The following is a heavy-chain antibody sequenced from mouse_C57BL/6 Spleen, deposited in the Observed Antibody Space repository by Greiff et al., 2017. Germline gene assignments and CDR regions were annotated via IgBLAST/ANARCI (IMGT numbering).Heavy chain of an antibody. Sequence: QVQLQQSGAELVKPGASVKISCKASGYAFSSYWMNWVKQRPGKGLEWIGQIYPGDGDTNYNGKFKGKATLTADNSSSTAYMQRSSLTSEDSAVYLCAGEEATVVFDYWGQGTTLTVSS. J-gene: IGHJ2*01. CDR1: GYAFSSYW. D-gene: IGHD1-1*01. CDR3: AGEEATVVFDY. V-gene: IGHV1-80*01. CDR2: IYPGDGDT.